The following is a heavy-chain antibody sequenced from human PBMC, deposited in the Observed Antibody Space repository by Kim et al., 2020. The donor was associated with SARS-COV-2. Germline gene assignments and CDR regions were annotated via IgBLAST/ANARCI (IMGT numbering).Heavy chain of an antibody. V-gene: IGHV3-7*01. CDR1: GFTFSSYW. Sequence: LSLTCAASGFTFSSYWMSWVRQAPGKGLEWVANIKQDGSEKYYVDSVKGRFTISRDNAKNSLYLQMNSLRAEDTAVYYCAKVVVVPAAIGYWGQGTLVTVSS. J-gene: IGHJ4*02. D-gene: IGHD2-2*01. CDR2: IKQDGSEK. CDR3: AKVVVVPAAIGY.